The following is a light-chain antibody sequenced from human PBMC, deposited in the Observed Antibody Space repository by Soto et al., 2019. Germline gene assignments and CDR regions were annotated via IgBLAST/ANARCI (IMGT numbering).Light chain of an antibody. CDR1: QSVTNN. Sequence: EIVMTQSPATLSVSPGERATLSCRASQSVTNNLAWYQQKPGQAPRLLIYGASNRATAIPDRFSGSGSGTDFTLTISRLEPEDFAVYYCQQSDDSPGTFGQGTKVDIK. CDR2: GAS. J-gene: IGKJ1*01. CDR3: QQSDDSPGT. V-gene: IGKV3D-15*01.